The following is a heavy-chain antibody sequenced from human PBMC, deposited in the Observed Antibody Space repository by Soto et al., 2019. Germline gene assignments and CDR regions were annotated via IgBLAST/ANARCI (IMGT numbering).Heavy chain of an antibody. J-gene: IGHJ4*02. D-gene: IGHD2-2*01. V-gene: IGHV3-23*01. CDR3: VTRGMPFAFDY. CDR2: ISASGGNT. Sequence: GGSLILSCAASGFTFSSYAMSWVSQAPGKGLEWVSAISASGGNTYYADSVKGRFTISRDNSKNTLYLQMNSLRAEDTAVYYCVTRGMPFAFDYWGQGTLVTVSS. CDR1: GFTFSSYA.